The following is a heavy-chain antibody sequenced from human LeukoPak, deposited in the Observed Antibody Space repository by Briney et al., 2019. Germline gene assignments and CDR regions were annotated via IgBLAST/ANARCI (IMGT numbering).Heavy chain of an antibody. CDR1: GSTFSSFA. J-gene: IGHJ4*02. Sequence: PGGSLRLSCAASGSTFSSFAMSWVRQAPGKGLEWVSSMSGSGGSTYYADSVKGRFTISRDNSRNTLYLQMNSLRADDTAVYYCAKDHGVAVAGMYYWGQGTLVTVSS. D-gene: IGHD6-19*01. CDR3: AKDHGVAVAGMYY. CDR2: MSGSGGST. V-gene: IGHV3-23*01.